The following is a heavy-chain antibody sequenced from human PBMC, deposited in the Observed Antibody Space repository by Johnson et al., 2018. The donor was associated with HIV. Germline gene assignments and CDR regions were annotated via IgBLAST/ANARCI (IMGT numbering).Heavy chain of an antibody. V-gene: IGHV3-49*03. D-gene: IGHD5-12*01. CDR2: IQSSHYGGTT. CDR1: GFNFGDYA. Sequence: EVQLVESGGGLVQPGRSLRLSCIPSGFNFGDYAMSWFRQAPGKGLEWIAFIQSSHYGGTTDYAAPVKGRFTISRDDSKNTLYLQMNSLKTEDTAVYYCTTGWYSGYDLPNAFDIWGQGTMVTVSS. J-gene: IGHJ3*02. CDR3: TTGWYSGYDLPNAFDI.